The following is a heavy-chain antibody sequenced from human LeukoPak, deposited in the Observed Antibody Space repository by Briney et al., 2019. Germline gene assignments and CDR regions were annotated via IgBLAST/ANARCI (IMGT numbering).Heavy chain of an antibody. J-gene: IGHJ4*01. Sequence: GASVKVSCKASGYTFTSYDINWVRQATGQGREWMGWMNPNSGNTGYAQKFQGRVTMTRNTSISTAYMELSSLRSEDTAVYYCAIRPATIQPDYWGQEPWSPSPQ. CDR3: AIRPATIQPDY. CDR2: MNPNSGNT. D-gene: IGHD5-12*01. CDR1: GYTFTSYD. V-gene: IGHV1-8*01.